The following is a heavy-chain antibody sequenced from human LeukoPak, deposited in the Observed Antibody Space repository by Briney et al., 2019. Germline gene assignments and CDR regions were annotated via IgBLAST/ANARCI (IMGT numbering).Heavy chain of an antibody. CDR1: GFTFSSYW. CDR2: INQDGSGK. D-gene: IGHD4-11*01. V-gene: IGHV3-7*01. J-gene: IGHJ4*02. CDR3: ATDRFGNYDFDN. Sequence: GGSLRLSCAASGFTFSSYWMSWVRQAPGKGLEWVANINQDGSGKYYVDSVKGRFTISRDNAKNSLFLQMNSLRAEDTAMYYCATDRFGNYDFDNWGQGTLVTVSS.